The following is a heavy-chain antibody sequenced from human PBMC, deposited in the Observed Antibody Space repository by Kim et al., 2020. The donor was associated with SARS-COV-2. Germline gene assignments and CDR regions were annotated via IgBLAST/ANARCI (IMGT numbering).Heavy chain of an antibody. J-gene: IGHJ5*02. CDR2: IYSRGGS. V-gene: IGHV4-31*03. CDR1: GASITSGANY. CDR3: ARDVNYFGSGTGWVDP. D-gene: IGHD3-10*01. Sequence: SETLSLTCTVSGASITSGANYWSWIRQHPGKGLEWIGYIYSRGGSYYNPSLKSRAAISMDTSKNQFSLNLSSVTAADTAVYYCARDVNYFGSGTGWVDPWGQGTLVTAPS.